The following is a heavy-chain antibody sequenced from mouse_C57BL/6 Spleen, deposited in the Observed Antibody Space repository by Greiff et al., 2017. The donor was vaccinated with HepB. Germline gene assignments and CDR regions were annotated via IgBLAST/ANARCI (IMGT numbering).Heavy chain of an antibody. Sequence: EVKLVESEGGLVQPGSSMKLSCTASGFTFSDYYMAWVRQVPEKGLEWVATINYDGSSTYYLDSLKSRFIISRDNAKNILYLQMSSLKSEDTATYYCAREGDRTLDYWGQGTTLTVSS. CDR2: INYDGSST. V-gene: IGHV5-16*01. D-gene: IGHD3-3*01. CDR1: GFTFSDYY. J-gene: IGHJ2*01. CDR3: AREGDRTLDY.